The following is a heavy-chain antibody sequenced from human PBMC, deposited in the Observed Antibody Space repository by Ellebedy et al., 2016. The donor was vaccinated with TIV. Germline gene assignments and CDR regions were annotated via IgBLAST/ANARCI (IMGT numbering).Heavy chain of an antibody. CDR3: ARNRQVERGDCLDY. J-gene: IGHJ4*02. Sequence: GESLKISCAASGFIFSNYGMHWVRQAPGKGLEWVAFIWYDGGNKYYADSVMGRFTISRDNSKNTLYLQMNNGGAEDTAVFDCARNRQVERGDCLDYWGQGTLVTVSS. D-gene: IGHD2-21*02. V-gene: IGHV3-33*01. CDR1: GFIFSNYG. CDR2: IWYDGGNK.